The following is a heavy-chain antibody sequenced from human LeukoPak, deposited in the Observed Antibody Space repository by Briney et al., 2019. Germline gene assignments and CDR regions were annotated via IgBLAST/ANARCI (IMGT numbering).Heavy chain of an antibody. CDR2: IYTSGST. CDR1: GGSISSYY. D-gene: IGHD3-3*01. V-gene: IGHV4-4*09. J-gene: IGHJ6*03. Sequence: SETLSLTCTVSGGSISSYYWSWIRQPPGKGLEWIGYIYTSGSTNYNPSLKSRVTISVDTSKNQFSLKLSSVTAADTAVYYCARVSSGTILGYYYYMDVWGKGTTVTVSS. CDR3: ARVSSGTILGYYYYMDV.